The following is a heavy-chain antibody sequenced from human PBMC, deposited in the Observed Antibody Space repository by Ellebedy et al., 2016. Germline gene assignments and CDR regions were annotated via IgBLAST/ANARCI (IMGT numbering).Heavy chain of an antibody. D-gene: IGHD2-21*02. Sequence: GESLKISCEASGFTFSDYGMHWVRQAPGKGLEWVAVISSDGTNKYYGDSVRGRFAISKDNSKNTVYLQMNSLITEDTAVYFCARELRRYCGPDCYSSWYFDLWGRGTLVAVSS. V-gene: IGHV3-30*03. CDR1: GFTFSDYG. CDR3: ARELRRYCGPDCYSSWYFDL. J-gene: IGHJ2*01. CDR2: ISSDGTNK.